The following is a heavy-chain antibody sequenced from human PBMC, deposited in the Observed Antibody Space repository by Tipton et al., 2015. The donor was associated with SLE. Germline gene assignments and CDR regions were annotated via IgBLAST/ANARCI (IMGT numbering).Heavy chain of an antibody. CDR1: GGSISSSNYY. V-gene: IGHV4-39*01. Sequence: TLSLTCTVSGGSISSSNYYWGWIRQPPGKGLEWIGSIYYSGSTYSNPSLKSRVTISVDTSKNQFSLKLTSVTAADTAVYYCARLDSPLHAFDIWDQGTLVTVSS. CDR2: IYYSGST. J-gene: IGHJ3*02. CDR3: ARLDSPLHAFDI. D-gene: IGHD3/OR15-3a*01.